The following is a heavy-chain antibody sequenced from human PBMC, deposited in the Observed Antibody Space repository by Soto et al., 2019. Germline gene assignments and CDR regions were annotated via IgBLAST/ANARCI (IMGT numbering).Heavy chain of an antibody. J-gene: IGHJ6*03. D-gene: IGHD6-13*01. CDR3: TSESSPSYYYYMDV. CDR1: GFTFGDYA. Sequence: GGSLRLSCTASGFTFGDYAMSWFRQAPGKGLEWVGFIRSKAYGGTTEYAASVKGRFTISRDDSKSIAYLQMNSLKTEDTAVYYCTSESSPSYYYYMDVWGKGTTVTVSS. CDR2: IRSKAYGGTT. V-gene: IGHV3-49*03.